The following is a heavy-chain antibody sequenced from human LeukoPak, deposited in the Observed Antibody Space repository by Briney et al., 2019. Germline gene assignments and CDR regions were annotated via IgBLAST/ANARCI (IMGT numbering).Heavy chain of an antibody. V-gene: IGHV1-18*01. CDR1: GYTFTSYG. CDR3: ARAALRSLEWLPPAEYFQH. D-gene: IGHD3-3*01. J-gene: IGHJ1*01. Sequence: VSVKVSCKASGYTFTSYGISWVRQAPGQGLEWMGWISAYNGNTNYAQKLQGRVTMTTDTSTSTAYMELRSLRSDDTAVYYCARAALRSLEWLPPAEYFQHWGQGTLVTVSS. CDR2: ISAYNGNT.